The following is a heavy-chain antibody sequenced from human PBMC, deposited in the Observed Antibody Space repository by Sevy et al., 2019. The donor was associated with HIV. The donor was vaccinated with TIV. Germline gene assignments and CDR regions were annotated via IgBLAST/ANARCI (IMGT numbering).Heavy chain of an antibody. CDR3: AKGRAVMVVAGNDF. CDR2: ISEDGSNK. J-gene: IGHJ4*02. V-gene: IGHV3-30*18. D-gene: IGHD2-8*01. CDR1: GFSFSSFG. Sequence: GGSLRLSCEASGFSFSSFGMHWVRQTPGKGLEWVALISEDGSNKYYADSVKGRFTIFRDNFNNTLNLQMNGLRVDDTSLCQCAKGRAVMVVAGNDFWGQGTLVTVSS.